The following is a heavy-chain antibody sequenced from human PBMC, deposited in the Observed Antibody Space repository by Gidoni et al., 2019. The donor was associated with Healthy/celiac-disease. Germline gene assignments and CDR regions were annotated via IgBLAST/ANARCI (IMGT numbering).Heavy chain of an antibody. Sequence: EVQLVESGGGLVQPGRSLRLSCAASGFTFDDYAMHWVRQAPGKGLEWVSGISWNSGSIGYADSVKGRFTISRDNAKNSLYLQMNSLRAEDTALYYCAKGAITMIYDAFDIWGQGTMVTVSS. CDR3: AKGAITMIYDAFDI. V-gene: IGHV3-9*01. D-gene: IGHD3-22*01. CDR1: GFTFDDYA. J-gene: IGHJ3*02. CDR2: ISWNSGSI.